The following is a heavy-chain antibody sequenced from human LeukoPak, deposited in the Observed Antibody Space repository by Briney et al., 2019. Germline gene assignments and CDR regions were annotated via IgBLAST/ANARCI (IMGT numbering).Heavy chain of an antibody. CDR1: GGYISSSSYY. CDR3: ARRRYYDSTGYLD. V-gene: IGHV4-39*01. CDR2: IYYTGRT. Sequence: PSETLSLICTVSGGYISSSSYYWGWIRQPPGKGLEWIGDIYYTGRTYYNSSLKSRLTVSIDTSKNQISVKLASGTATDTAVYYCARRRYYDSTGYLDWSQASLITVSS. J-gene: IGHJ4*02. D-gene: IGHD3-22*01.